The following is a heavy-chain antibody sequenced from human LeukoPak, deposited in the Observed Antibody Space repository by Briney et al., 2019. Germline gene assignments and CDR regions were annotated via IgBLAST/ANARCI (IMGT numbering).Heavy chain of an antibody. V-gene: IGHV3-23*01. CDR3: ARGSTSTAPGWVY. CDR2: VSGNGDTK. CDR1: GFTFSNYA. J-gene: IGHJ4*01. Sequence: PGGSLRLSCAASGFTFSNYAMSWVRQAPGKGLEWLSAVSGNGDTKDYVDSVKGRFTISRDNSRNTVHLQIDNLRTEDTAVYYCARGSTSTAPGWVYWGHGTPVTVSS. D-gene: IGHD2-21*02.